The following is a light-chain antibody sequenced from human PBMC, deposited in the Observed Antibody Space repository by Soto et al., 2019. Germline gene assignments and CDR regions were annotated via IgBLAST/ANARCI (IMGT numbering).Light chain of an antibody. CDR2: EVS. Sequence: QSALTQPASVSGSPGQSITISCTGTSSDVGGYNYVSWYQQHPGKAPKLMIYEVSNRPSGVSNRFSGSKSGNTASLTISGLQAEDEADYYCGSYTGNNAWLFGGGTKVTVL. J-gene: IGLJ2*01. CDR3: GSYTGNNAWL. V-gene: IGLV2-14*01. CDR1: SSDVGGYNY.